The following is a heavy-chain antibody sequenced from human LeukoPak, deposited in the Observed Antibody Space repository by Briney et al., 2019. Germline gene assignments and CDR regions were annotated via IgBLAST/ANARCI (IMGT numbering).Heavy chain of an antibody. J-gene: IGHJ3*02. D-gene: IGHD1-1*01. CDR1: GGTFSSYA. CDR2: IIPIFGTA. Sequence: SVKVSCKASGGTFSSYAISWVRQAPGQGLEWIGGIIPIFGTANYAQKFQGRVTITTDESTSTAYMELSSLRSEDTAVYYCARSTTAGNDAFDIWGQGTMVTVSS. CDR3: ARSTTAGNDAFDI. V-gene: IGHV1-69*05.